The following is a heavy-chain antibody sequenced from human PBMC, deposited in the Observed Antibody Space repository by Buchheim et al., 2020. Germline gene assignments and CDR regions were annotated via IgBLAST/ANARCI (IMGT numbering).Heavy chain of an antibody. CDR3: ARDSIGNWYVPFDY. V-gene: IGHV3-7*01. D-gene: IGHD1-1*01. CDR2: IKQDGSEK. J-gene: IGHJ4*02. CDR1: GFTFSSYW. Sequence: EVQLVESGGGLVQPGGSLRLSCAASGFTFSSYWMSWIRQAPGKGLEWVANIKQDGSEKYYVDSVKGRFTISSDNAKNSLYLQMNSLRAEDTAVYYCARDSIGNWYVPFDYWGQGTL.